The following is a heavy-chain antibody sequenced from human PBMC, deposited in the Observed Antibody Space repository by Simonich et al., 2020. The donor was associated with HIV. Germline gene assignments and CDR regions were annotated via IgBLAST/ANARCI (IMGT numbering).Heavy chain of an antibody. J-gene: IGHJ4*02. Sequence: QVQLQQWGAGLLTPSETLSLTFAVYGGSFSGYYWSWLRQPPGKGLGWIGEINHSGSTNYNPSLKSRVTISVDTSKNQFSLKLSSVTAADTAVYYCARRHPTTVTTPYFDYWGQGTLVTVSS. D-gene: IGHD4-17*01. CDR2: INHSGST. V-gene: IGHV4-34*01. CDR1: GGSFSGYY. CDR3: ARRHPTTVTTPYFDY.